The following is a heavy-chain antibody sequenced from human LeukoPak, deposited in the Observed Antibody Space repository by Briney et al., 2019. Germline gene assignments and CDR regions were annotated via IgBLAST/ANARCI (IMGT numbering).Heavy chain of an antibody. D-gene: IGHD1/OR15-1a*01. CDR2: IIPILGIA. CDR1: GGTFSSYA. Sequence: GASVKVSCKASGGTFSSYAISWVRQAPGQGLEWMGRIIPILGIANYAQKFQGRVTITADKSTSTAYMELSSLRSEDTAVYYCARDPGGVMLEQWGQGTLVTVSS. J-gene: IGHJ4*02. V-gene: IGHV1-69*04. CDR3: ARDPGGVMLEQ.